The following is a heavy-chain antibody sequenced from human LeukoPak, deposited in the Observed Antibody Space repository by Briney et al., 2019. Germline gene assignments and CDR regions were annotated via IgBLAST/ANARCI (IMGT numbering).Heavy chain of an antibody. V-gene: IGHV3-74*01. Sequence: GGSLRLSCAASGFTFSSYWMHWVRQAPGKGLVWVSRINTDGSSTYYADSVKGRFTISRDNAKNTLYLQINSLRAEDTAVYYRATSNKAAGYYWGQGTLVTVSS. CDR2: INTDGSST. D-gene: IGHD6-13*01. CDR1: GFTFSSYW. CDR3: ATSNKAAGYY. J-gene: IGHJ4*02.